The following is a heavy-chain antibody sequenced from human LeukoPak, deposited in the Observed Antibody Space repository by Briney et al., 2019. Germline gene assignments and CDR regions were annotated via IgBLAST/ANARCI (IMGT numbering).Heavy chain of an antibody. J-gene: IGHJ5*02. V-gene: IGHV3-21*01. D-gene: IGHD6-13*01. CDR1: GFTFSSYS. Sequence: GGTLRLSCAASGFTFSSYSMNWVRHAPGHGLEWFSSISSSSSYIYYADSVKGRFTISRDNAKNSLYLQMNSLRAEDTAEYYCATSSSQTKDPWGQGTLVTVSS. CDR3: ATSSSQTKDP. CDR2: ISSSSSYI.